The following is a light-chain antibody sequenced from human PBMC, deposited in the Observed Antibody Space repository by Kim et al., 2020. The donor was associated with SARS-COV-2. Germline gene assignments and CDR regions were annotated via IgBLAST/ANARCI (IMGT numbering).Light chain of an antibody. V-gene: IGLV1-44*01. CDR2: SNN. Sequence: GQGVPISCSGSSANIGSNTVNWYQQLPGTAPKLLICSNNQRPSGVPDRFSGSKSGTSASLAISGLQSEDEADYYCAAWDDSLNGWVFGGGTKLTVL. CDR3: AAWDDSLNGWV. CDR1: SANIGSNT. J-gene: IGLJ3*02.